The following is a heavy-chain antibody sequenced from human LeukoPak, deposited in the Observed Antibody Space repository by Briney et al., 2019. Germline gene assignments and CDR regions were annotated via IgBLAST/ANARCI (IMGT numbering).Heavy chain of an antibody. CDR3: ASRWFGEGDAFDI. D-gene: IGHD3-10*01. CDR2: INHSGST. V-gene: IGHV4-34*01. CDR1: GGSFSGYY. Sequence: SETLSLTCAVYGGSFSGYYWSWLRQPPGKGLEWIGEINHSGSTNYNPSLKSRVTISVDTSKNQFSLKLSSVTAADTAVYYCASRWFGEGDAFDIWGQGTMVTVSS. J-gene: IGHJ3*02.